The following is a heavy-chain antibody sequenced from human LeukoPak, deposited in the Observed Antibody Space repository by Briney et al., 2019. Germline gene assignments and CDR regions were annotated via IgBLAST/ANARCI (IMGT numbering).Heavy chain of an antibody. CDR1: GFTFGSYG. V-gene: IGHV3-30*18. CDR3: AKDRYSGLNTIDY. D-gene: IGHD6-13*01. Sequence: PGRSLRLSCAASGFTFGSYGMHWVRQAPGKGLEWVAVISYDGSYKFYADSVKGRFTISRDNSKSTLYLQMNSLRAEDTAVYYCAKDRYSGLNTIDYWGQGTLVTVSS. J-gene: IGHJ4*02. CDR2: ISYDGSYK.